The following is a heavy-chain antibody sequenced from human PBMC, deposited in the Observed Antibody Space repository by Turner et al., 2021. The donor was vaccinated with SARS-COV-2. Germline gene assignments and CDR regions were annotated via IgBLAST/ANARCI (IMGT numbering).Heavy chain of an antibody. D-gene: IGHD5-12*01. J-gene: IGHJ4*02. Sequence: EVQLVESGGGLVQPGRSLRLSCAASGFKFDDYAMHWVRQAPGKGLEWVSGISGNSASMDYADSVKGRFTISRDNAKNSLYLQMNSLRAEDSALYYCAKEALNGYNSHWGRGTLVTVSS. CDR3: AKEALNGYNSH. CDR1: GFKFDDYA. V-gene: IGHV3-9*01. CDR2: ISGNSASM.